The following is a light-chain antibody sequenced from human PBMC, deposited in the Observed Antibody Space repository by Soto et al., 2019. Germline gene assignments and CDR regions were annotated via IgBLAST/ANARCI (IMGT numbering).Light chain of an antibody. CDR2: TNN. V-gene: IGLV1-44*01. J-gene: IGLJ3*02. CDR3: AAWYDSLEGVV. Sequence: QSVLTQPPSASGTPGQRFTISCSGSSSNIGSNPVSWYQHLPGTAPKVLIFTNNQRPSGVPDRVSGSKSGTSASLAISGLRCEDEAHYYWAAWYDSLEGVVLGGGTKLTVL. CDR1: SSNIGSNP.